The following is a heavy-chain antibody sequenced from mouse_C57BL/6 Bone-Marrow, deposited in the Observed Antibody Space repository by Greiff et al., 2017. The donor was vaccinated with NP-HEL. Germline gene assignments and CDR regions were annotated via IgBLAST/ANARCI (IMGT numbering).Heavy chain of an antibody. CDR2: IYPGSGNT. J-gene: IGHJ3*01. CDR3: ARLGNFAWFAY. Sequence: VKLVESGAELVRPGASVKLSCKASGYTFTDYYINWVKQRPGQGLEWIARIYPGSGNTYYNEKFKGKATLTAEKSSSTAYMQLSSLTSEDSAVYYCARLGNFAWFAYWGQGTLVTVSA. D-gene: IGHD2-1*01. CDR1: GYTFTDYY. V-gene: IGHV1-76*01.